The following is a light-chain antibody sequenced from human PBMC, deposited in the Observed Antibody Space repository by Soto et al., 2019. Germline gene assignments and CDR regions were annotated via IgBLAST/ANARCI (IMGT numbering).Light chain of an antibody. CDR2: SND. CDR3: AAWDDSLNGWV. V-gene: IGLV1-44*01. J-gene: IGLJ3*02. Sequence: QSVLTQAPSASGTPGQRVTISCSGSSSNIGSNTVTWYQQVPGTAPKLLIYSNDQRPSGVPDRFSGSKSGTSASLAIAGLQSEDEADYYGAAWDDSLNGWVFGGGTKVTVL. CDR1: SSNIGSNT.